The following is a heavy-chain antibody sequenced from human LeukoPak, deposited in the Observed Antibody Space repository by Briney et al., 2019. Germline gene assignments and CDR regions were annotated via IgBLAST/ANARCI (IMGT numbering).Heavy chain of an antibody. D-gene: IGHD3-22*01. CDR3: ARSDSSGYYPPPPDY. CDR1: GLTLTTYA. Sequence: PGGSLRLSCAASGLTLTTYAMGWVRLAPGKGLEWVSSISSRSLDTYYADSVKGRFTISRDNSKNTLYLQMNSLRAEDTAVYYCARSDSSGYYPPPPDYWGQGTLVTVSS. V-gene: IGHV3-23*01. CDR2: ISSRSLDT. J-gene: IGHJ4*02.